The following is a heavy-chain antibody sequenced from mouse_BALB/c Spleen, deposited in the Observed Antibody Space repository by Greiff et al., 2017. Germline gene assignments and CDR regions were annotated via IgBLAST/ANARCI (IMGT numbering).Heavy chain of an antibody. CDR1: GFSLTSYG. J-gene: IGHJ1*01. CDR3: ARVWDWYFDV. V-gene: IGHV2-9*02. D-gene: IGHD1-1*02. CDR2: IWAGGST. Sequence: VQVVESGPGLVAPSQSLSITCTVSGFSLTSYGVHWVRQPPGKGLEWLGVIWAGGSTNYNSALMSRLSISKDNSKSQVFLKMNSLQTDDTAMYYCARVWDWYFDVWGAGTTVTVSS.